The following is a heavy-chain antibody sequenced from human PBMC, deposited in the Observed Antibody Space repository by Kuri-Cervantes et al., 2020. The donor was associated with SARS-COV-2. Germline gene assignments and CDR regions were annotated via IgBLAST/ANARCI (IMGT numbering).Heavy chain of an antibody. J-gene: IGHJ4*02. CDR2: INHSGRT. D-gene: IGHD3-16*01. CDR1: GGSFSGYY. Sequence: GSLRLSCAVYGGSFSGYYWSWIRQPPGKGLEWIGEINHSGRTNYNPSLKSRVTISVDTSKNQFSLKLSSVTAADTAVYYCARGRSFVGNWGQGTLVTVSS. CDR3: ARGRSFVGN. V-gene: IGHV4-34*01.